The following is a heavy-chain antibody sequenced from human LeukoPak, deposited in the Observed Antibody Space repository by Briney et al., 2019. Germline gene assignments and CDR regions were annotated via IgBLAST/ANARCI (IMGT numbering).Heavy chain of an antibody. CDR1: GLTFSSYA. CDR3: AKDGGDY. Sequence: GGSLRLSCAASGLTFSSYAMSWVRQTPGKGLEWVSTITESGDNTHYTESVKGRFTFSRDNSKNTLYLQMNSLRAEDTAVYYCAKDGGDYWGQGTLVTVSS. J-gene: IGHJ4*02. CDR2: ITESGDNT. D-gene: IGHD3-16*01. V-gene: IGHV3-23*01.